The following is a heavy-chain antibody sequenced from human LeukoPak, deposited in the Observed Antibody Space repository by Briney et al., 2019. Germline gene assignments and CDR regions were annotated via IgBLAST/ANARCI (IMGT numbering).Heavy chain of an antibody. CDR2: ISSSGSTI. CDR1: GFTFSDYY. D-gene: IGHD1-26*01. J-gene: IGHJ4*02. V-gene: IGHV3-11*01. CDR3: ARSPIVGATYFDY. Sequence: GGSLRLSCAASGFTFSDYYMSWIRQAPGKGLEWVSYISSSGSTIYYADSVKGRFTISRDNAKNSLYLQMNSLRAEDTAVYYCARSPIVGATYFDYWGQGTLVTVPS.